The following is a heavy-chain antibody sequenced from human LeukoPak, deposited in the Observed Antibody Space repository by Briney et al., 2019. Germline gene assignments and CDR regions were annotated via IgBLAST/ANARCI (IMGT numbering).Heavy chain of an antibody. V-gene: IGHV3-23*01. CDR3: AKAVRGYLWYFXX. CDR1: GFTFHNYA. Sequence: GGSLRLSCAALSGFTFHNYAMTWVRQAPGEGLEWVSTIGGGGGDTYYADSVKGRFTISRDNSKNTLYLQMNSLRADDTAVYFCAKAVRGYLWYFXXWGQXTLXS. J-gene: IGHJ4*02. D-gene: IGHD2-2*03. CDR2: IGGGGGDT.